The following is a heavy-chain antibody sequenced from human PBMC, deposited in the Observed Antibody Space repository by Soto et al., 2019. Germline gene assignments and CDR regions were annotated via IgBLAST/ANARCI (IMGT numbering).Heavy chain of an antibody. CDR2: VYHSGTT. Sequence: QVQLQESGPGLVKPSETLSLTCTVSGGSVSSGSYSWSWMRQPPGKGLEWIGYVYHSGTTNYNPALKSRVTRSVDTSKNQFPLKLSSVTAADTAVYYCARGGGSYYLAYWGQGTLVTVSS. D-gene: IGHD1-26*01. CDR1: GGSVSSGSYS. J-gene: IGHJ4*02. CDR3: ARGGGSYYLAY. V-gene: IGHV4-61*01.